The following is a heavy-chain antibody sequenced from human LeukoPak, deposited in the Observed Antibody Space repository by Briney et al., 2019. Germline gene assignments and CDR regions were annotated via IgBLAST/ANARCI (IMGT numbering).Heavy chain of an antibody. CDR1: GFTFSSYA. V-gene: IGHV3-23*01. CDR2: ISGSGGST. CDR3: AKDLSGPFDFWSGYYSWGYMDV. J-gene: IGHJ6*03. D-gene: IGHD3-3*01. Sequence: GGSLRLSCAASGFTFSSYAMSWVRQAPGKGLEWVSAISGSGGSTYYADSVKGRFTISRDNSKNTLYLQMNSLRAEDTAVYYCAKDLSGPFDFWSGYYSWGYMDVWGKGTTVTVSS.